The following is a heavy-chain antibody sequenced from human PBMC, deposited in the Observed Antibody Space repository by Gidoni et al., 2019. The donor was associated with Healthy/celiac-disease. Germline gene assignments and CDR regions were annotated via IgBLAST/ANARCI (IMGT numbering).Heavy chain of an antibody. CDR2: ISYDGSNK. Sequence: QVQLVESVGGVVQPGRSLRLSCAASGFTFSSYGMHWVRQAPGKGLEWVAVISYDGSNKYYADSVKGRFTISRDNSKNTLYLQMNSLRAEDTAVYYCAKDWAYSSSSQALDYWGQGTLVTVSS. V-gene: IGHV3-30*18. D-gene: IGHD6-6*01. CDR3: AKDWAYSSSSQALDY. CDR1: GFTFSSYG. J-gene: IGHJ4*02.